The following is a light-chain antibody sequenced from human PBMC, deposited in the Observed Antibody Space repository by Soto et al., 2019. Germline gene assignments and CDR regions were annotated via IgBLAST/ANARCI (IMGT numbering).Light chain of an antibody. V-gene: IGKV3-15*01. Sequence: EIALTQSPATLSVFPGDRATISWRASQSVSSDSTWDQRRPGQAPRLLIHDASTRATGTPARFSGSGSGTEFTLTISRLEPEDFAVYYCQQYGSSQTFGQGTKVDIK. CDR2: DAS. J-gene: IGKJ1*01. CDR1: QSVSSD. CDR3: QQYGSSQT.